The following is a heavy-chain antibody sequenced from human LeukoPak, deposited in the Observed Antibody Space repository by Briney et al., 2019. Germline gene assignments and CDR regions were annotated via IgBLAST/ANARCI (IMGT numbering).Heavy chain of an antibody. Sequence: ASVKVSCKASGYTFIVYHMHWVRQAPGQGLEWMGWINPNSGGTNYAQKFQGRVTMTRDTSISTAYMELSRLRSDDTAVYYCARGGYDILTGYHLDYWGQGTLVTVSS. CDR2: INPNSGGT. CDR1: GYTFIVYH. V-gene: IGHV1-2*02. D-gene: IGHD3-9*01. J-gene: IGHJ4*02. CDR3: ARGGYDILTGYHLDY.